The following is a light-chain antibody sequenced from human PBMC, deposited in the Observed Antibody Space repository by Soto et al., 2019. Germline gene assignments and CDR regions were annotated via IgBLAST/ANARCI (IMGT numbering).Light chain of an antibody. CDR1: ESISNW. CDR3: QQYKSYSSVT. CDR2: DAS. V-gene: IGKV1-5*01. Sequence: DIPMTQSPSTLSASVGDRVTITCRANESISNWLAWYQQEPGTAPKLLIFDASSLQSGVPSRFSGRGSGTEFTFTITSLQPDDFATYYCQQYKSYSSVTFGQGTRLEIK. J-gene: IGKJ5*01.